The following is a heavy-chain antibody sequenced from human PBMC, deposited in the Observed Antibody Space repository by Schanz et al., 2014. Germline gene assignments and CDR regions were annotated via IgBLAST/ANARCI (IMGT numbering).Heavy chain of an antibody. D-gene: IGHD1-1*01. CDR1: GGSIRSGTYY. V-gene: IGHV4-61*02. J-gene: IGHJ2*01. Sequence: QVQLQESGPGLVKPSQTLSLTCTVSGGSIRSGTYYWSWIRQPAGKALEWVGRVFPNGITNYNPSLKSRVTISLTPSNTHFSLPLTSLTAADTAVYYCARDTTWRLDLWGRGTLVTVSS. CDR3: ARDTTWRLDL. CDR2: VFPNGIT.